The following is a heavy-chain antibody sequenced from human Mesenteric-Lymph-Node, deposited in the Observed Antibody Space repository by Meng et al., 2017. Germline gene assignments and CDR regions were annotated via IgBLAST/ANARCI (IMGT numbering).Heavy chain of an antibody. D-gene: IGHD5-24*01. J-gene: IGHJ4*02. CDR2: MYHSGTT. V-gene: IGHV4-4*02. Sequence: QVQRQVSGPGLVTPSLPLSLTCTVSGGSVSSGGYYWTWVRQSPGKGLEWIGEMYHSGTTNYNPSLKSRVTISMGKSNNQLSLKLNSVTAADTAVYYCATQESRDGHNPYWGQGTLVTVSS. CDR1: GGSVSSGGYY. CDR3: ATQESRDGHNPY.